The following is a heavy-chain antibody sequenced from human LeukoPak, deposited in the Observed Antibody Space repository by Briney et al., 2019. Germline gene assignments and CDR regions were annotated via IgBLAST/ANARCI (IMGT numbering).Heavy chain of an antibody. Sequence: PPQTLSLTCAVSGGSLSSSNCWSWVRQPPGKGREWIGEIYHSGSTNYNPSLKSRVTIYVDKSKNQFSLTLGSVTAADTAVYYCVVAVADSDYWGQGTLVTVSS. J-gene: IGHJ4*02. CDR1: GGSLSSSNC. CDR3: VVAVADSDY. V-gene: IGHV4-4*03. CDR2: IYHSGST. D-gene: IGHD6-19*01.